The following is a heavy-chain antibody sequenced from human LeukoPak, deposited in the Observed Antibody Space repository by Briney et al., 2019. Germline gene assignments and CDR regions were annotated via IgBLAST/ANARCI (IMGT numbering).Heavy chain of an antibody. CDR2: ISNSGSTT. J-gene: IGHJ4*02. CDR3: ARKYCSSTSCLFDY. CDR1: GFTFSSYE. D-gene: IGHD2-2*01. Sequence: GGSLRLSCAASGFTFSSYEMNWVRQAPGKGLEWVSYISNSGSTTYYADSVKGRFTISRDNAKNSLYLQMNSLRAEDTAVYYCARKYCSSTSCLFDYWGQGTLVTVSS. V-gene: IGHV3-48*03.